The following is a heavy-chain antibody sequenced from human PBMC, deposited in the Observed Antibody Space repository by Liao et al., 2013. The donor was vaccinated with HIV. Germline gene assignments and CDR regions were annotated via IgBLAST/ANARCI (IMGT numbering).Heavy chain of an antibody. V-gene: IGHV4-34*01. Sequence: QVQLQQWGAGLLKPSETLSLTCAVYGGSFSGYYWSWIRQPPGKGLEWIGYIYYSGSTYYNPSVKSRVTISLDTSNDQFSLRLRPVTSADTAVYYCARGVPPWGDYGALDIWGHGTMVTVSS. D-gene: IGHD4-17*01. J-gene: IGHJ3*02. CDR3: ARGVPPWGDYGALDI. CDR1: GGSFSGYY. CDR2: IYYSGST.